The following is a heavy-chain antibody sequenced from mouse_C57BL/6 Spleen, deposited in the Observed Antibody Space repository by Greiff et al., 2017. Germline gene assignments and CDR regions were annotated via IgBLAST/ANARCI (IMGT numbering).Heavy chain of an antibody. Sequence: VQLQQSGAELVKPGASVKISCKASGYAFSSYWMHWVKQRPGKGLEWIGQIYPGDGDTNYNGKFKGKATLTADKSSSTAYMQLSSLTSEDSAVYYCARGDRGGLDYWGQGTTLTVSS. CDR2: IYPGDGDT. CDR1: GYAFSSYW. J-gene: IGHJ2*01. CDR3: ARGDRGGLDY. D-gene: IGHD3-3*01. V-gene: IGHV1-80*01.